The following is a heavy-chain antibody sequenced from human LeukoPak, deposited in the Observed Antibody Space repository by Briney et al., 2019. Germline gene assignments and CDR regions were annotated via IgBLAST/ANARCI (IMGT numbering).Heavy chain of an antibody. CDR2: ISGSGGST. V-gene: IGHV3-23*01. CDR1: GFTFSSYA. J-gene: IGHJ4*02. D-gene: IGHD3-3*01. CDR3: AKGTIFGVVTGPDY. Sequence: PGGSLRLSCAASGFTFSSYAMSWVRQAPGKGLEWVSAISGSGGSTYYADSVKGRFTISRDNSKNTLYLQMNSLRAEDTAAYYCAKGTIFGVVTGPDYWGQGTLVTVSS.